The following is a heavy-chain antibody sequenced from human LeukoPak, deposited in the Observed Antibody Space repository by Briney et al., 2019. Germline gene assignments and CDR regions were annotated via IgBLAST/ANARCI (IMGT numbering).Heavy chain of an antibody. Sequence: QPGGSLRPSCAASGFTFISYEMNWVRQAPGKGLEWVSYISSSGGTIYYADSVKGRFTISRDNAKNSLYLQMNSLGAEDTAVYYCARDGELDRDYWGQGTLVTVSS. V-gene: IGHV3-48*03. J-gene: IGHJ4*02. CDR3: ARDGELDRDY. D-gene: IGHD1-26*01. CDR1: GFTFISYE. CDR2: ISSSGGTI.